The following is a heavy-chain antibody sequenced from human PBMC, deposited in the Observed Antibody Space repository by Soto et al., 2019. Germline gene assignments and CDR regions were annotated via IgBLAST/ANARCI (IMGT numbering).Heavy chain of an antibody. CDR2: IYYSGGT. J-gene: IGHJ2*01. CDR1: GGSISSYY. Sequence: QVQLQESGPGLVKPSETLSLTCTVSGGSISSYYWSWIRQPPGKGLEWIGYIYYSGGTNYNPSLKWRVTVLLDTCRNQFSIKLTSGTAADMGVYFCATDRGGSGWYGGGYFDLWGRGTLVPVSS. D-gene: IGHD6-19*01. CDR3: ATDRGGSGWYGGGYFDL. V-gene: IGHV4-59*01.